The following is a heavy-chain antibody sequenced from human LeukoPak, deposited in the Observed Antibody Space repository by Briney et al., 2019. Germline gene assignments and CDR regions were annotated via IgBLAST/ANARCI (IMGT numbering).Heavy chain of an antibody. D-gene: IGHD5-24*01. J-gene: IGHJ4*02. CDR1: GFTFSSDA. V-gene: IGHV3-23*01. CDR3: ANLPAEMATACHFDY. CDR2: IGVSGGST. Sequence: GGSLRLSCAASGFTFSSDAMSWVRQAPGPGLGWVSAIGVSGGSTYCADSVKGRFTISSDNSKNTLYLQMNSLRAEDTAVYNCANLPAEMATACHFDYWGQGTLVTVSS.